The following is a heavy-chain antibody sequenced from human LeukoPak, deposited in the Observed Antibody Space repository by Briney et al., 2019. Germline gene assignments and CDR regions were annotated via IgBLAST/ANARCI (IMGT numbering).Heavy chain of an antibody. CDR3: ARGGIQVSGIDEFDY. CDR1: GFIFIDYD. V-gene: IGHV3-13*01. D-gene: IGHD6-19*01. Sequence: GGSLRLSCAASGFIFIDYDMHWVRQVIGKGLEWVSAIGIRGDTHYSGSVKGRFTISRENAESSLYLQMNSLRAEDTAVYYCARGGIQVSGIDEFDYWGQGTQVTVSS. CDR2: IGIRGDT. J-gene: IGHJ4*02.